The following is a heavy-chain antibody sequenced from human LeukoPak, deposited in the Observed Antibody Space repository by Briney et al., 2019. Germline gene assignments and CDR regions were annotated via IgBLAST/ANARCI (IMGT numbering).Heavy chain of an antibody. Sequence: GSLRLSCVASGFTFSSYGMHWVRQAPGKGLEWVAAISYAGTNKYYADSVKGRFTISRDNSKNTLYLQMNSLRAEDTAVYYCAKDRQPHYYGMDVWGQGTTVTVSS. CDR2: ISYAGTNK. CDR3: AKDRQPHYYGMDV. J-gene: IGHJ6*02. CDR1: GFTFSSYG. V-gene: IGHV3-30*18.